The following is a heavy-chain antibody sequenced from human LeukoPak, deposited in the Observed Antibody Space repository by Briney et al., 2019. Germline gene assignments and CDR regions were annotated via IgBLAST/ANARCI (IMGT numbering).Heavy chain of an antibody. J-gene: IGHJ4*02. CDR3: ARRGNAADY. D-gene: IGHD4-23*01. V-gene: IGHV3-48*01. CDR1: GFTVSSNY. CDR2: ISSGSSNI. Sequence: GGSLRLSCAASGFTVSSNYMTWVRQAPGKGLEWVSYISSGSSNIYYADSVKGRFTISRDNAKNSLYLQMNSLRAEDSAVYYCARRGNAADYWGQGTLVTVSS.